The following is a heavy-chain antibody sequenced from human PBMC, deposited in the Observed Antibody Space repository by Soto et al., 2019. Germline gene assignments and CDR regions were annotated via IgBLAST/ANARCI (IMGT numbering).Heavy chain of an antibody. CDR1: GFTFSSYG. J-gene: IGHJ4*02. CDR2: ISYDGSEK. V-gene: IGHV3-30*18. D-gene: IGHD4-17*01. CDR3: AKGAVTTSLYYFDY. Sequence: QVQLVESGGGVVQPGRSLRLSCAASGFTFSSYGMHWVRQAPGKGLEWVAVISYDGSEKYYAVSVKGRFTISRDNSKNTLYRQMNSLRAEDTAVYYCAKGAVTTSLYYFDYWGQGTLVPVSS.